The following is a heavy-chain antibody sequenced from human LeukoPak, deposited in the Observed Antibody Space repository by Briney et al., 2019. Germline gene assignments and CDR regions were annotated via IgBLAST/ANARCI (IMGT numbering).Heavy chain of an antibody. CDR3: ARDGETYYFDY. J-gene: IGHJ4*02. CDR1: GFTFSSYS. Sequence: GGSLRLSCAASGFTFSSYSMNWVRQAPGKGLEWVSSISSSSSYIYYADSVKGRFTISRDNAKNSLYLQMNSLRAEDTAVYYCARDGETYYFDYWGQGTLVTGSS. V-gene: IGHV3-21*01. D-gene: IGHD5-24*01. CDR2: ISSSSSYI.